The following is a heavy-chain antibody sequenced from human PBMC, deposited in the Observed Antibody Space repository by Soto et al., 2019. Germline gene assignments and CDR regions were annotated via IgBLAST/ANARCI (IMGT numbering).Heavy chain of an antibody. CDR3: TLSGWYRYFDY. V-gene: IGHV3-30*03. CDR1: GFTFSSYG. D-gene: IGHD6-19*01. J-gene: IGHJ4*02. CDR2: ISYDGSNK. Sequence: QVQLVESGGGVVQPGRSLRLSCAASGFTFSSYGMHWVRQAPGKGLEWVAVISYDGSNKYYADSVKGRFTISRDNSKNTLYLQMNSLRAEDTAVYYCTLSGWYRYFDYWGQGTLLTVSS.